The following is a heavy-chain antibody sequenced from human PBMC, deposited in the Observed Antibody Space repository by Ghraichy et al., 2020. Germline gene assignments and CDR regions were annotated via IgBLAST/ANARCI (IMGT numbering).Heavy chain of an antibody. CDR1: GFTFSDYY. CDR2: ISSSSSYT. V-gene: IGHV3-11*06. D-gene: IGHD3-10*01. J-gene: IGHJ6*02. Sequence: GGSLRLSCAASGFTFSDYYMSWIRQAPGKGLEWVSYISSSSSYTNYADSVKGRFTISRDNAKNSLYLQMNSLRAEDTAVYYCARDEKMVRGGGGMDVWGQGTTVTVSS. CDR3: ARDEKMVRGGGGMDV.